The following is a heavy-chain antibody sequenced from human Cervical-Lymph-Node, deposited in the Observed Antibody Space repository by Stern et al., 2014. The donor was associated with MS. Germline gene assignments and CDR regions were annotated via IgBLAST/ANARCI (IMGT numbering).Heavy chain of an antibody. Sequence: QVQLVQSGAEVKKPGASVKVSCKASGYTFTSYDIHWVRQATGQGLEWMGWMNPNSGNTGYAQKFQGRVTMTRNNSISTAYMELSSLRSEDTAVYYCARGRYCSSTSCDTNWFDPWGQGTLVTGSS. CDR3: ARGRYCSSTSCDTNWFDP. J-gene: IGHJ5*02. V-gene: IGHV1-8*01. CDR1: GYTFTSYD. CDR2: MNPNSGNT. D-gene: IGHD2-2*02.